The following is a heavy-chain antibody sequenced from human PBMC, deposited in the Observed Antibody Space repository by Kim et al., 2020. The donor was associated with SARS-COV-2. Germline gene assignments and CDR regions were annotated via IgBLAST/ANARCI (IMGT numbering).Heavy chain of an antibody. Sequence: SETLSLTCAVYGGSFSGYYWSWIRQPPGKGLEWIGEINHSGSTNYNPSLKSRVTISVDTSKNQFSLKLSSVTAADTAVYYCARANRVGATRWGFDYWGQGTLVTVSS. J-gene: IGHJ4*02. V-gene: IGHV4-34*01. D-gene: IGHD1-26*01. CDR2: INHSGST. CDR1: GGSFSGYY. CDR3: ARANRVGATRWGFDY.